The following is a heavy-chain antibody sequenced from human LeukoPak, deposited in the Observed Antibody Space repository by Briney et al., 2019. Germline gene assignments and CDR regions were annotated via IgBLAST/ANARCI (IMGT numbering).Heavy chain of an antibody. CDR3: AGSPSGEGLVYYYYYMDV. D-gene: IGHD3/OR15-3a*01. V-gene: IGHV4-4*09. Sequence: PSETLSLTCTVSGGSISSYYWSWIRQPPGKGLEWIGYIYTSGSTNYNPSLKSRVTISVDTSKNQFSLKLSSVTAADTAVYYCAGSPSGEGLVYYYYYMDVWGKGTTVTVSS. CDR2: IYTSGST. CDR1: GGSISSYY. J-gene: IGHJ6*03.